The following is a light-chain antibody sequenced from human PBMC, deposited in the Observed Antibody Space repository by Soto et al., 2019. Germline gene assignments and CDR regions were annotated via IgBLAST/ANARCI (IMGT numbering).Light chain of an antibody. CDR1: SSNIGAGYD. CDR3: QSYDSSLSGSV. CDR2: DNS. V-gene: IGLV1-40*01. Sequence: QSVLTQPPSVSGAPGQRVTISCTGSSSNIGAGYDVHWYKQLPGTAPKLLIHDNSNRPSGVPDRFSGSKSGTSASLAITGLQAEDEADYYCQSYDSSLSGSVFGGGTKLTVL. J-gene: IGLJ2*01.